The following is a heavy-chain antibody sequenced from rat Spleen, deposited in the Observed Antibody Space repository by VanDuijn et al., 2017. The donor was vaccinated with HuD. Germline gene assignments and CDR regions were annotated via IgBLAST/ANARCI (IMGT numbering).Heavy chain of an antibody. Sequence: EVQLQESGPGLVKPSQSLSLTCSVTGYSITSIYRWNWIRRFPGNKLEWMGYINSAGSTNYNPSLKSRISITRDTSRNQFFLQVNSLTTDDTATYYRAKTTVAYYYIMDAWGQGASVTVSS. CDR3: AKTTVAYYYIMDA. D-gene: IGHD1-3*01. CDR1: GYSITSIYR. CDR2: INSAGST. J-gene: IGHJ4*01. V-gene: IGHV3-3*01.